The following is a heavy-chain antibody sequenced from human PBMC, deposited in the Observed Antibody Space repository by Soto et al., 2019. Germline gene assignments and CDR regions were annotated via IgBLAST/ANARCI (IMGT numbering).Heavy chain of an antibody. J-gene: IGHJ4*02. CDR2: INPNSGGT. D-gene: IGHD3-22*01. CDR1: GYTFTGYY. V-gene: IGHV1-2*02. Sequence: GASVKVSCKASGYTFTGYYMHWVRQAPGQGLEWMGWINPNSGGTNYAQKLQGRVTMTTDTSTSTAYMELRSLRSDDTAVYYCARDKRNYYDSSGYWYYFDYWGQGTLVPVSS. CDR3: ARDKRNYYDSSGYWYYFDY.